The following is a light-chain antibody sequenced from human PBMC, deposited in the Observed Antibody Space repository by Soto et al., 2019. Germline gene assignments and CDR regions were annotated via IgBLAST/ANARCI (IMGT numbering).Light chain of an antibody. CDR1: SGSIVSNY. J-gene: IGLJ2*01. CDR2: EDN. Sequence: NFMLTQPHSVSESPGKTVTISCTRSSGSIVSNYVQWYQQRPGSAPTTVIYEDNQRPSGVPDRFSGSIDSSSTSASLTISGLKTEDEADYYYQSSNTNNRVFGGGTKLTVL. CDR3: QSSNTNNRV. V-gene: IGLV6-57*04.